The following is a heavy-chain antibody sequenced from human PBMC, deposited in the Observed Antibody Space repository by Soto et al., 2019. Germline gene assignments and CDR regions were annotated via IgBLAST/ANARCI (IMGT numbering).Heavy chain of an antibody. CDR1: GGSFSDTY. CDR2: INHNTNT. Sequence: QVHLQQWGAGLLKPSETLSLTCAVYGGSFSDTYWNWFRQPPGKGLEWIGEINHNTNTIYNPSLTTLLTIPVDTPKNPFSLKLTSVPAADTAVYYCAIAVSLFRGTFDPWGQGTLVTVSS. CDR3: AIAVSLFRGTFDP. V-gene: IGHV4-34*01. D-gene: IGHD3-10*02. J-gene: IGHJ5*02.